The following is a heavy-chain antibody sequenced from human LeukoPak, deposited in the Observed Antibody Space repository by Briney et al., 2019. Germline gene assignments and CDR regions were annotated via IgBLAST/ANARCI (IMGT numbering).Heavy chain of an antibody. CDR3: ARRHDYVWGSYRYTVEYFQH. V-gene: IGHV4-34*01. Sequence: SETLSLTCAVYGGSFSGYYWSWIRQPPGKGLEWIGEINHSGSTNYNPSLKSRVTISVDTSKNQFSLKLSSVTAADTAVYYCARRHDYVWGSYRYTVEYFQHWGQGTLVTVSS. D-gene: IGHD3-16*02. CDR2: INHSGST. J-gene: IGHJ1*01. CDR1: GGSFSGYY.